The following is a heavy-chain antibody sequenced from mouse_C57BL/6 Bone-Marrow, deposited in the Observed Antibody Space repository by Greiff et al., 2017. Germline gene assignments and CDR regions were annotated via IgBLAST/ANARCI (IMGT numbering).Heavy chain of an antibody. Sequence: QVQLKESGPELVKPGASVKLSCKASGYTFTSYDINWVKQRPGQGLEWIGWIYPRDGSTKYNEKVKGKATLTVDTSTSTAYMELHSLTSEDSAVYFCARDYGVSYWYFDVWGTGTTVTVSS. J-gene: IGHJ1*03. V-gene: IGHV1-85*01. D-gene: IGHD1-1*01. CDR1: GYTFTSYD. CDR2: IYPRDGST. CDR3: ARDYGVSYWYFDV.